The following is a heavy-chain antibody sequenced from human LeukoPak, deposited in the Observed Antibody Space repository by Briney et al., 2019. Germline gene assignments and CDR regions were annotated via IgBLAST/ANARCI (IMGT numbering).Heavy chain of an antibody. J-gene: IGHJ4*02. V-gene: IGHV4-59*01. CDR1: GDSINTYY. D-gene: IGHD3-16*01. Sequence: SETLSLTCTVSGDSINTYYWSWIRQPPGGGLEWIGYISYSGTTTYNPSLKSRVTISIDTSKNQFSLKLTSVTAADTAIYYCARVGRGDHTWGSYSFDYWGQGTLVTVSS. CDR3: ARVGRGDHTWGSYSFDY. CDR2: ISYSGTT.